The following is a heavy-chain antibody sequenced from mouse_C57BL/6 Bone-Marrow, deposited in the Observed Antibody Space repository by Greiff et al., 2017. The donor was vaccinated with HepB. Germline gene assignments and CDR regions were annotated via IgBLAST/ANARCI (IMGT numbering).Heavy chain of an antibody. CDR2: FYPGSGSI. Sequence: VQLQQSGAELVKPGASAKLSCKASGYTFTEYTIHWVKQRSGQGLEWIGWFYPGSGSIKYNENFKDKATLTADKSSSTVYMELSRLTSEDSAVYFCARHGGIYYDYDRSYFDYWGQGTTLSVSS. V-gene: IGHV1-62-2*01. CDR1: GYTFTEYT. D-gene: IGHD2-4*01. CDR3: ARHGGIYYDYDRSYFDY. J-gene: IGHJ2*01.